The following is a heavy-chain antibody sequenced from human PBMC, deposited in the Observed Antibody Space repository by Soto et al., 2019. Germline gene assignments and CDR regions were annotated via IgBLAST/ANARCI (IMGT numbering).Heavy chain of an antibody. Sequence: QVQLVQSGAEVKKPGASVKVSCKASGYTFTSYAMHWVRQGPGQRLEWMGWINAGNGNTKYSQKFQGRVTITRDTSASTAYMELSSLRSEDTAVYYCARGEDWNYGSIDYWGQGTLVTVSS. J-gene: IGHJ4*02. CDR2: INAGNGNT. V-gene: IGHV1-3*01. CDR3: ARGEDWNYGSIDY. CDR1: GYTFTSYA. D-gene: IGHD1-7*01.